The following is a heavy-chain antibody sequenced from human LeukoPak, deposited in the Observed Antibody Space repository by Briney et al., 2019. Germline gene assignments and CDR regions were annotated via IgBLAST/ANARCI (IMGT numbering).Heavy chain of an antibody. CDR1: GGSISSYY. Sequence: SETLSLTCTVSGGSISSYYWSWIRQPPGKGLEWIGEINHSGSTNYNPSLKSRVTISVDTSKNQFSLKLSSVTAADTAVYYCARGRGLCSGGSCYSSYYYYGMDVWGQGTTVTVSS. D-gene: IGHD2-15*01. CDR3: ARGRGLCSGGSCYSSYYYYGMDV. CDR2: INHSGST. V-gene: IGHV4-34*01. J-gene: IGHJ6*02.